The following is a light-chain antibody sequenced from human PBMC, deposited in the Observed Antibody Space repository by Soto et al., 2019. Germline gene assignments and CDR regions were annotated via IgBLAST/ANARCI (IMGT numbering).Light chain of an antibody. J-gene: IGLJ2*01. CDR2: EVT. CDR3: SSFSSDSTPLV. Sequence: QSALTQPASVSGSPGQSISISCTGTSSDVGIYDYVSWYQHHPGKAPKLMVYEVTNRPSGVSNRFSGSKSGNTASLTISGLQAEDDADYYCSSFSSDSTPLVFGGGTKLTVL. CDR1: SSDVGIYDY. V-gene: IGLV2-14*01.